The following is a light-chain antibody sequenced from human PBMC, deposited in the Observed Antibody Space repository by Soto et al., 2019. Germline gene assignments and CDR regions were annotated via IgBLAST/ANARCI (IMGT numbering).Light chain of an antibody. CDR3: QQYNSYPRT. Sequence: AIRMTQSPSSLPASTGERLTITCRASQGISNYLAWYQQKPGKAPKVLIYAASTLQSGVPSRFSGSGSGTDFTLTISWLQSEDFATYYCQQYNSYPRTFGPGTKVEI. V-gene: IGKV1-8*01. CDR1: QGISNY. CDR2: AAS. J-gene: IGKJ1*01.